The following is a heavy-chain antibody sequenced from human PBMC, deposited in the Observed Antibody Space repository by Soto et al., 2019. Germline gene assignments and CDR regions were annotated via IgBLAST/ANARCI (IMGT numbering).Heavy chain of an antibody. CDR2: ISGSGGST. J-gene: IGHJ4*02. V-gene: IGHV3-23*01. CDR3: AKRGSGWPYFDY. CDR1: GFTFSSYA. Sequence: GGSLRLSCAASGFTFSSYAMSWVRQAPGKGLEWVSAISGSGGSTYYADSVKGRFTIARDNSKNTLYLQMNSLRAQDTAVYYCAKRGSGWPYFDYWGQGTLVTVSS. D-gene: IGHD6-19*01.